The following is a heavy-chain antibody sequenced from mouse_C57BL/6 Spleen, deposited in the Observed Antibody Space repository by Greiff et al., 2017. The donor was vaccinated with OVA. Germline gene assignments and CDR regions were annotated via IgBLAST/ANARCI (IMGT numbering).Heavy chain of an antibody. CDR1: GFTFSSYA. D-gene: IGHD1-1*01. CDR3: TREEVTTVVMDY. J-gene: IGHJ4*01. CDR2: ISSGGDYI. V-gene: IGHV5-9-1*02. Sequence: EVHLVESGEGLVKPGGSLKLSCAASGFTFSSYAMSWVRQTPEKRLEWVAYISSGGDYIYYADTVKGRFTISRDNARNTLYLQMSSLKSEDTAMYYCTREEVTTVVMDYWGQGTSVTVSS.